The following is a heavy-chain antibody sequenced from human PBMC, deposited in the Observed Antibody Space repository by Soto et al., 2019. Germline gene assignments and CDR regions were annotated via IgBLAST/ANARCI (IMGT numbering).Heavy chain of an antibody. CDR3: AKAIVASYYILDY. D-gene: IGHD1-26*01. V-gene: IGHV3-23*01. J-gene: IGHJ4*02. CDR2: ISGNGRTT. Sequence: EVQLLESGGKMVQPGGSLRLSCAASGFTFSSFARGWVRLPPGKGLEWVSAISGNGRTTYYADSVKGRFTISRDNSKSTLYLQMYSLRAEDTAVYYCAKAIVASYYILDYWGQGTLVTVSS. CDR1: GFTFSSFA.